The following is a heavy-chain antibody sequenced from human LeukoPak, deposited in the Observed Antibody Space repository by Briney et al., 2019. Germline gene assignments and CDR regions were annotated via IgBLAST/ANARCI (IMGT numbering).Heavy chain of an antibody. CDR1: GYSFTSHW. CDR2: IYPGDSDT. CDR3: ARQGYGDWYFDF. V-gene: IGHV5-51*01. Sequence: RESLKISCKGSGYSFTSHWIGWVRQMPGKGLEWIGVIYPGDSDTRYSPSFQGQVIISADKSINTAYLQWSSLKASDTAMYYCARQGYGDWYFDFWGRGTLVTVSS. D-gene: IGHD4-17*01. J-gene: IGHJ2*01.